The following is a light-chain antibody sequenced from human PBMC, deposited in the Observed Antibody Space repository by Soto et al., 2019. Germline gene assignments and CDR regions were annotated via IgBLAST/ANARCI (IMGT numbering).Light chain of an antibody. CDR3: QTWGTGIQV. J-gene: IGLJ2*01. Sequence: QSVLTQSPSASASLGASVQLTCTLSSGHSNYAIAWHQQQPEKGPRYLMKLNSDGRHSKGDGIPDRFSGSTSGAERYLTISSLQSEDEADYYCQTWGTGIQVFGGGTKLTVL. V-gene: IGLV4-69*01. CDR1: SGHSNYA. CDR2: LNSDGRH.